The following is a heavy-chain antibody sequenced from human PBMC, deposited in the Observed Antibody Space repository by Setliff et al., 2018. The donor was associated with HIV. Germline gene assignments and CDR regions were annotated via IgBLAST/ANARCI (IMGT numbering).Heavy chain of an antibody. Sequence: GASVKVSCKASGDTFRSHAISWVRQAPGQGLEWMGGIIPIIATTNYAQKFQGRVTMTRDTSTSTAYMELRSLRSDDTAVYYCARVRIPLYYFDYWGQGTLVTVSS. V-gene: IGHV1-69*05. CDR1: GDTFRSHA. D-gene: IGHD2-21*01. CDR2: IIPIIATT. J-gene: IGHJ4*02. CDR3: ARVRIPLYYFDY.